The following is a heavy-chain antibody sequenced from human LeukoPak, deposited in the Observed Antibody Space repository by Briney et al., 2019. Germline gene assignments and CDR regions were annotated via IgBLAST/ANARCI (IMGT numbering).Heavy chain of an antibody. CDR3: ARDRLEIPSSGGGYYFDY. V-gene: IGHV4-39*07. D-gene: IGHD5-24*01. CDR1: GGSISSSSYY. J-gene: IGHJ4*02. CDR2: IYYSRST. Sequence: SETLSLTCTVSGGSISSSSYYWGWIRQPPGKGLEWIGSIYYSRSTYYNPSLKSRVTISVDTSKNQFSLKLSSVTAADTAVYYCARDRLEIPSSGGGYYFDYWGQGTLVTVSS.